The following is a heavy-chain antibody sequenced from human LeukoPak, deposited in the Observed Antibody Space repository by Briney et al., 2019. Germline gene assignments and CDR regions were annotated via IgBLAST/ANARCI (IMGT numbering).Heavy chain of an antibody. D-gene: IGHD3-10*01. J-gene: IGHJ6*02. CDR1: GFTFSSYA. CDR2: ISGSGAGT. CDR3: AKSVAVNYGSGSYSYGMDV. Sequence: TGGSLRLSCAASGFTFSSYAMSWVRQAPGKGLEWVSSISGSGAGTYYADSVKGRFTISRDNSKNTLDLQMNSLRAEDTAVYYCAKSVAVNYGSGSYSYGMDVWGQGTTVTVSS. V-gene: IGHV3-23*01.